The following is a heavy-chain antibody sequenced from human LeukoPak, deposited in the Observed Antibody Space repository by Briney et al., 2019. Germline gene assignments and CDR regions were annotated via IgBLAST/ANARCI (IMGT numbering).Heavy chain of an antibody. CDR1: GDSVSMNSAA. CDR3: ARDRGPNTRKWELLAAGWSDP. Sequence: SQTLSLTFAISGDSVSMNSAAWNWIRQSPPRGLEWLGRTYYRSKWYNDYAVSVKSRITINPDTSKNQFSLQLNSVTPEDTAVYYCARDRGPNTRKWELLAAGWSDPWGQGTLVTVSS. CDR2: TYYRSKWYN. J-gene: IGHJ5*02. D-gene: IGHD1-26*01. V-gene: IGHV6-1*01.